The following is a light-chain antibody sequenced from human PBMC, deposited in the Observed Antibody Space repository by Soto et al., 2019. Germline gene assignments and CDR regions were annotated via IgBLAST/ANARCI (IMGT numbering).Light chain of an antibody. CDR1: QSVSSAY. V-gene: IGKV3-20*01. Sequence: EIVLTQSPGTLSLSPGERATLSCRASQSVSSAYLAWYQQKPGQAPRLLIYGASTRATGITDRFSGSGSGTDFTLTIRRLEPEDSAVYYCQQYARSPRTFGQGTKVEIK. CDR3: QQYARSPRT. J-gene: IGKJ1*01. CDR2: GAS.